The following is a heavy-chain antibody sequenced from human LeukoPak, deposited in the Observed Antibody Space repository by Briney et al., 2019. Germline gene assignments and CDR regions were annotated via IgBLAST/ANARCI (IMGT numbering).Heavy chain of an antibody. Sequence: GGSLRLSCAASGFTFGGDWMHWVRQAPGKGLVWVSRISTDGRTTSYADSVKGRFTISRDNAKNTLYLQMNSLRAEDTAVYYCAREEANSAANDHWGQGTLVTVSS. CDR2: ISTDGRTT. V-gene: IGHV3-74*01. CDR1: GFTFGGDW. D-gene: IGHD1-1*01. J-gene: IGHJ4*02. CDR3: AREEANSAANDH.